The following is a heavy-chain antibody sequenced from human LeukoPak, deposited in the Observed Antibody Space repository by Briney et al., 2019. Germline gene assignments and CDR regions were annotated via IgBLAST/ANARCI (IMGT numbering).Heavy chain of an antibody. J-gene: IGHJ4*02. Sequence: SESLSLSCTASGGSISSSCYYWGRMRQRPGKGLEWIGSIYDSGSTYYNPSLKSRATISVDTSKNQFTRKLSSVTAADTAVYYCARRMWAAAGPGDYWGQGTLVTVSS. V-gene: IGHV4-39*01. CDR2: IYDSGST. CDR3: ARRMWAAAGPGDY. D-gene: IGHD6-13*01. CDR1: GGSISSSCYY.